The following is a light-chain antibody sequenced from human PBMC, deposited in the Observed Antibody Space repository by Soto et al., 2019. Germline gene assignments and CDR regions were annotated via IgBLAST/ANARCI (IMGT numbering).Light chain of an antibody. CDR3: SSYTTSNTRQIV. CDR1: SSDVGGYTY. CDR2: DVS. Sequence: QSALTQPASVSGSPGQAITISCTGTSSDVGGYTYVSWYQQHPGKAPKFIIYDVSNRPSGVSNRFSGSKSGTTATLTSSGLQAEDEADYYCSSYTTSNTRQIVFGTGTKVTVL. J-gene: IGLJ1*01. V-gene: IGLV2-14*01.